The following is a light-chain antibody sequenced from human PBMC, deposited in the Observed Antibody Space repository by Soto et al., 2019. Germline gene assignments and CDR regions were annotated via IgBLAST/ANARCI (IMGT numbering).Light chain of an antibody. V-gene: IGKV3-20*01. J-gene: IGKJ1*01. CDR3: QQSGRP. CDR2: GAS. Sequence: EILMTQSPGTLSLSPGERATLSCRASQSLTSDYLAWYQQKPGQTPRLLIHGASSRATGIPDRFSGSGSGTDFTLTISRLEPEDSAVYYCQQSGRPFGQGTKVDI. CDR1: QSLTSDY.